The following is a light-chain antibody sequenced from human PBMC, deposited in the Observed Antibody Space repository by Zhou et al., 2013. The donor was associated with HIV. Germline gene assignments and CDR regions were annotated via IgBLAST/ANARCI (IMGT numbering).Light chain of an antibody. Sequence: DIQMTQSPSTLSASVGDRVTITCRASKSISSWLAWYQQKPGKAPKLLIYKASNLERGVPSRFSGSGSGTEFTLTISSLQPDDFATYYCQQYNSYITFGQGTRLEIK. J-gene: IGKJ5*01. CDR2: KAS. CDR1: KSISSW. V-gene: IGKV1-5*03. CDR3: QQYNSYIT.